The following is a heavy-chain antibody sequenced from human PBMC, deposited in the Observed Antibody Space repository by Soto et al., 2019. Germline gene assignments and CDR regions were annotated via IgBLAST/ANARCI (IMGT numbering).Heavy chain of an antibody. V-gene: IGHV4-59*01. CDR2: IFYSGIT. D-gene: IGHD3-22*01. J-gene: IGHJ5*02. Sequence: WTWIRQPPGKGLEWIGYIFYSGITNYNPSLKSRITISVDTSKSQISLNLTSVTAADTAVYYCARGEPYYYDSRGGNWFDPWGQGTLVTVSS. CDR3: ARGEPYYYDSRGGNWFDP.